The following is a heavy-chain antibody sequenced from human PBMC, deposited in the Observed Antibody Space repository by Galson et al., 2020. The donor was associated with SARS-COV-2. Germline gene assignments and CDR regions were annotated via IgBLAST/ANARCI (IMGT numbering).Heavy chain of an antibody. V-gene: IGHV3-30*18. CDR1: GLTFSGSD. D-gene: IGHD3-10*01. J-gene: IGHJ4*02. CDR2: ISHDGSNK. Sequence: GGSLRLSCAASGLTFSGSDMHWVRQAPGRGLEWLTVISHDGSNKYYADSVRGRFTVSRDNSKNTLYLQMNSLRREDTALYYCAKFSYRSGTPHDFWGQGTLVTVSS. CDR3: AKFSYRSGTPHDF.